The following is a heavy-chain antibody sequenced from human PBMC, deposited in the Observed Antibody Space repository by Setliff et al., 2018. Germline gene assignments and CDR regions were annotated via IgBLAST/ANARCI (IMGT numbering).Heavy chain of an antibody. Sequence: ASVKVSCKASGYTFTTYTMNWVRQAPGQGLEWMGWINTNTGNPTYAQGFTGRFVFSLDTSVSTAYLQINSLEAEDTAVCYCARGSGTYASSSRVFHYWGQGTLVTVSS. CDR2: INTNTGNP. V-gene: IGHV7-4-1*02. CDR3: ARGSGTYASSSRVFHY. D-gene: IGHD6-6*01. CDR1: GYTFTTYT. J-gene: IGHJ4*02.